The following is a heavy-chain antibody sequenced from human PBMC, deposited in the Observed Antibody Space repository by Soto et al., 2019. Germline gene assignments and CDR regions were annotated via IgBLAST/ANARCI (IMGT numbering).Heavy chain of an antibody. V-gene: IGHV1-69*01. CDR1: GGTFSSYA. Sequence: QVQLVQSGAEVKKPGSSVKVSCKASGGTFSSYAISWVRQAPGQGLEWMGGIIPIFGTANYAQKFQGRVTMTADESTSTAYMELSGLRSEDRVVYCCGRGGRLGNCGFDPWGQGTLVTVSS. CDR2: IIPIFGTA. J-gene: IGHJ5*02. D-gene: IGHD2-21*02. CDR3: GRGGRLGNCGFDP.